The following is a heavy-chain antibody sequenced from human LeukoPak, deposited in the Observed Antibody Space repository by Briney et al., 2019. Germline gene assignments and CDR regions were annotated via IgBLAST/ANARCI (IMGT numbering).Heavy chain of an antibody. CDR2: IVVGSGNT. J-gene: IGHJ4*02. Sequence: SVKVSCKASGFTFTSSAVQWVRQARGQRLEWIGWIVVGSGNTNYAQKFQERVTITRDMSTSTAYMELSSLRSEDTAVYYCAAGDYYDSSGYYLPFDYWGQGTPVTVSS. CDR1: GFTFTSSA. D-gene: IGHD3-22*01. CDR3: AAGDYYDSSGYYLPFDY. V-gene: IGHV1-58*01.